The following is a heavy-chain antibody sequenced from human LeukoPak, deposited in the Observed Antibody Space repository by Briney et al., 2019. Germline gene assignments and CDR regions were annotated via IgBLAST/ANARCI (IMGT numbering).Heavy chain of an antibody. Sequence: GGSLRLSCAAPGFTFSSYAMSWVRQAPGKGLEWVSAISGSGGSTYYADSVKGRFTISRDNSKNTLYLQMNSLRAEDTAVYYCAKGSCSSTSCHPAFDIWGQGTMVTVSS. CDR3: AKGSCSSTSCHPAFDI. CDR1: GFTFSSYA. CDR2: ISGSGGST. J-gene: IGHJ3*02. D-gene: IGHD2-2*01. V-gene: IGHV3-23*01.